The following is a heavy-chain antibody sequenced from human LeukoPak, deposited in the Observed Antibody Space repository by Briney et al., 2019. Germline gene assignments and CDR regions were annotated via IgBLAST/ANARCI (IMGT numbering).Heavy chain of an antibody. J-gene: IGHJ3*02. D-gene: IGHD2-2*01. V-gene: IGHV3-30*04. Sequence: PGGSLRLSCAASGFTFSSYAMHWVRQAPGKGLEWVAVISYDGSNKYYADSVKGRFTISRDNSKNTLYLQMNSLRAEDTAVYYCARDRLVGSGYCSSTSCYDAFDIWGQGTMVTVSS. CDR2: ISYDGSNK. CDR3: ARDRLVGSGYCSSTSCYDAFDI. CDR1: GFTFSSYA.